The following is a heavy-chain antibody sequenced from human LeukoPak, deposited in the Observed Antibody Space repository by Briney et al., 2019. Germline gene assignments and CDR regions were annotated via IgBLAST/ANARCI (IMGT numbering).Heavy chain of an antibody. V-gene: IGHV3-48*01. CDR3: ARDLSDAFDI. CDR2: ISSSSGPI. J-gene: IGHJ3*02. CDR1: GFTFSDYD. Sequence: GGSLRLSCAASGFTFSDYDMNWVRQAPGKGLEWVSYISSSSGPIYYADSVKGRFTISRDNAKNSLYLQMNSLRGEDTAVYYCARDLSDAFDIWGQGTMVTVSS.